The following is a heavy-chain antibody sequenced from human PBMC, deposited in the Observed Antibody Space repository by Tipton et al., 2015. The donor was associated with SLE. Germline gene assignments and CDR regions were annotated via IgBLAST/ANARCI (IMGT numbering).Heavy chain of an antibody. J-gene: IGHJ4*02. Sequence: TLSLTCTVSGGSINNYYWTWIRQTPGKGLEWIGYIYNSGRTTYNPSLESRVTISGDTSKNQFSLKLSSVTAADTAVYYCARGRDYYGSSWGQGTLVTVSS. D-gene: IGHD3-10*01. CDR3: ARGRDYYGSS. CDR1: GGSINNYY. CDR2: IYNSGRT. V-gene: IGHV4-59*08.